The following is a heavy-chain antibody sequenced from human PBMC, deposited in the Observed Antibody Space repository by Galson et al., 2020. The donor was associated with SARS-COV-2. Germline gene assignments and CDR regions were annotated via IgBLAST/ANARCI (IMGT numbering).Heavy chain of an antibody. V-gene: IGHV3-30*02. CDR2: IRYDGSNK. Sequence: GESLKISCAASGFTFSNYGMHWVRQAPGKGLEWVAFIRYDGSNKYYAESVKGRFTFSRDNSKNTLSLQMNSLRIDDTGVYYCARDGDAVAAFDYWGQGTLVTVSS. CDR3: ARDGDAVAAFDY. D-gene: IGHD7-27*01. CDR1: GFTFSNYG. J-gene: IGHJ4*02.